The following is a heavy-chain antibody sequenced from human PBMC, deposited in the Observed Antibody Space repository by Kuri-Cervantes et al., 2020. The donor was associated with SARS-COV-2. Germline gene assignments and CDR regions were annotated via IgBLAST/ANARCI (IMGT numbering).Heavy chain of an antibody. D-gene: IGHD3-16*01. J-gene: IGHJ6*02. V-gene: IGHV3-74*01. Sequence: GGSLRLSCAASRFTFSGHCIHWVRQAPGKGLVWVSRINPDGSYTNNADSVKGRFTLSRDNAMHSRYLQMNSLRAEDTALYFCAKDLGAGDYLYFFAMDVWGQGTTVTVSS. CDR3: AKDLGAGDYLYFFAMDV. CDR1: RFTFSGHC. CDR2: INPDGSYT.